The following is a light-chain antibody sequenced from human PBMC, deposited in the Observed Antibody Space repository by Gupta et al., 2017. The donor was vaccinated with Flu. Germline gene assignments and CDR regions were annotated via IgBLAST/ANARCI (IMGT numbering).Light chain of an antibody. CDR1: QSVSNNY. Sequence: ELVLTQSPGTLSLSSGERATLSCRASQSVSNNYLAWYQQKPGQAPRLLIYGASNRATGIPDRFSGSGSGTDFTLTISRLDPEDFAVYYCQQYGDSPEVTFGGGTKVDIK. V-gene: IGKV3-20*01. J-gene: IGKJ4*01. CDR3: QQYGDSPEVT. CDR2: GAS.